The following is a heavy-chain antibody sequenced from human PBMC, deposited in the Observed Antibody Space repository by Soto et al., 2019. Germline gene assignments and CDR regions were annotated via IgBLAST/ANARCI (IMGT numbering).Heavy chain of an antibody. CDR3: ARGTLYSSGWTHYYYGMDV. J-gene: IGHJ6*02. D-gene: IGHD6-19*01. V-gene: IGHV1-69*13. CDR1: GGTSSSYA. Sequence: SVKVSCKASGGTSSSYAISWVRQAPGQGLEWMGGIIPIFGTANYAQKFQGRVTITADESTSTAYMELSSLRSEDTAVYYCARGTLYSSGWTHYYYGMDVWGQGTTVTVSS. CDR2: IIPIFGTA.